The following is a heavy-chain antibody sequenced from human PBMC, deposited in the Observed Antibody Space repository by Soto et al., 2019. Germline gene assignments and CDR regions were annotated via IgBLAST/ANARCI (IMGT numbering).Heavy chain of an antibody. Sequence: NISFKGSGYIFTSYWIGWVRQMPGKFLEWMGIIYPGDSDTRYSPSFQGQVTISADKSISTAYLQWSSLKASDTAMYYCASQTGKISTGGNFGLAFDIWGQGTMVTVSS. CDR1: GYIFTSYW. CDR3: ASQTGKISTGGNFGLAFDI. J-gene: IGHJ3*02. D-gene: IGHD2-8*02. CDR2: IYPGDSDT. V-gene: IGHV5-51*01.